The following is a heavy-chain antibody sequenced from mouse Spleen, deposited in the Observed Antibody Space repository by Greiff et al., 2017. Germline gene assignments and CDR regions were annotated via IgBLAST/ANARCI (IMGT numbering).Heavy chain of an antibody. Sequence: QLQQPGAELVKPGASVKLSCKASGYTFTSYWMQWVKQRPGQGLEWIGEIDPSDSYTNYNQKFKGKATLTVDTSSSTAYMQLSSLTSEDSAVYYCARHYYGSSYFAYWGQGTLVTVSA. CDR3: ARHYYGSSYFAY. D-gene: IGHD1-1*01. J-gene: IGHJ3*01. CDR2: IDPSDSYT. V-gene: IGHV1-50*01. CDR1: GYTFTSYW.